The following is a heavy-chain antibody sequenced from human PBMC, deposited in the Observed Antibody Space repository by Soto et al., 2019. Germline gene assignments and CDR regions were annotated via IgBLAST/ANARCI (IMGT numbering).Heavy chain of an antibody. CDR1: GFTFSSYG. Sequence: QVQLVESGGGVVQPGRSLRLSCAASGFTFSSYGMHWVRQAPGKGLEWVAVIWYDGSNKYYADSVKGRFTISRDNSKNTLYRQMNSLRAEATAVYYCAGGFRSYWGQGTLVTVSS. CDR3: AGGFRSY. J-gene: IGHJ4*02. D-gene: IGHD3-10*01. V-gene: IGHV3-33*01. CDR2: IWYDGSNK.